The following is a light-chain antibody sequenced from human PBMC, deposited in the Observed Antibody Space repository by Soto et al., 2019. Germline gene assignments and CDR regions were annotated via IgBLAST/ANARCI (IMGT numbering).Light chain of an antibody. CDR1: SSDVGGYNF. J-gene: IGLJ1*01. V-gene: IGLV2-14*01. CDR3: ILYPSLTPYV. CDR2: DVT. Sequence: QSALTQPASVSGSPGQSITISCTGTSSDVGGYNFVSWYQQHPDKAPKLMIYDVTNRPPGVSNRFSGSKSGNTASLTISGRQPEDRVVYSSILYPSLTPYVFGPGTKV.